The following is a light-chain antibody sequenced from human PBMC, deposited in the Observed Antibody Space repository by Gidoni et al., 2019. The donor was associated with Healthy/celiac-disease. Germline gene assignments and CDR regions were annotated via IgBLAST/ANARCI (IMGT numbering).Light chain of an antibody. CDR1: QSVSLI. CDR3: QQYNNWTGIT. Sequence: VMLHSPATLSVSPGERAPLSCRTSQSVSLILAWFQQKPGQAPRLIYVASTRAPGIPARFSGSGSGTEFALTISSLKSEDFAVYYCQQYNNWTGITFGPGTKVDIK. J-gene: IGKJ3*01. CDR2: VAS. V-gene: IGKV3-15*01.